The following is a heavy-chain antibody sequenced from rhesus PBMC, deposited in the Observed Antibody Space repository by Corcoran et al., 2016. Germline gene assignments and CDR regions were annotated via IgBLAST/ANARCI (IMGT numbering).Heavy chain of an antibody. CDR1: GYTFTDYY. Sequence: QVQLVQSGAEVKKPGSSVKVSCKASGYTFTDYYMHWVRQAPRQGLGWMGWINPYNGNTKSAQKFQGRVTMTRDTSTSTAYIELSSLRSEDTAVYYCARVSSSHTFDFWGQGLRVTVSS. J-gene: IGHJ3*01. V-gene: IGHV1S2*01. D-gene: IGHD4-29*01. CDR3: ARVSSSHTFDF. CDR2: INPYNGNT.